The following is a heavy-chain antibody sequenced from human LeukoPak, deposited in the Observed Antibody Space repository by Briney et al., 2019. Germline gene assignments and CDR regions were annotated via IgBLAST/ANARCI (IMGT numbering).Heavy chain of an antibody. CDR2: ISSSSSTI. Sequence: GGSLRLSCAASGFTFSSYAMNWVRQAPGKGLEWVSYISSSSSTIYYADSVKGRFTISRDNAKNSLYLQMNSLRAEDTAVYYCSGYSSGWPPDYWGQGTLVTVSS. J-gene: IGHJ4*02. V-gene: IGHV3-48*01. D-gene: IGHD6-19*01. CDR1: GFTFSSYA. CDR3: SGYSSGWPPDY.